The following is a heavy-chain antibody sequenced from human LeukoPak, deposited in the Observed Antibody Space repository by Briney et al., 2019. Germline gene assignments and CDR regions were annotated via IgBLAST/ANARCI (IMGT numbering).Heavy chain of an antibody. V-gene: IGHV3-53*01. Sequence: AGGSLRLSCAASGFTVSSSYMSWVRQAPGKGLEWVSVIYSGGSTYYTDSVKGRFTISRDNSKNTLSLQMNSLRAEDTAVYYCARLLRVGTAAGFDYWGQGTLVTVSS. CDR3: ARLLRVGTAAGFDY. J-gene: IGHJ4*02. CDR2: IYSGGST. D-gene: IGHD6-13*01. CDR1: GFTVSSSY.